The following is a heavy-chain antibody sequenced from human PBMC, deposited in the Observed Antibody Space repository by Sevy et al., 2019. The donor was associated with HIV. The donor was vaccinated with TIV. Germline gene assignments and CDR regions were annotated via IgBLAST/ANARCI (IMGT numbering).Heavy chain of an antibody. V-gene: IGHV1-24*01. CDR2: FDPEDGET. CDR1: GYTLTKLS. Sequence: ASVKVSCKVSGYTLTKLSMHWVRQAPGKGLEWMGGFDPEDGETIYAQKLQGRVTMTEDTSTDTAYMELSGLRSEDTAVYYCATPKYVGYDYESLDIWGQGTMVTVSS. D-gene: IGHD5-12*01. CDR3: ATPKYVGYDYESLDI. J-gene: IGHJ3*02.